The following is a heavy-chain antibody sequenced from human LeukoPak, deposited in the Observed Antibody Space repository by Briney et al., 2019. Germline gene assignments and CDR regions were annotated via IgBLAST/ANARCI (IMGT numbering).Heavy chain of an antibody. D-gene: IGHD5-12*01. CDR2: IKQDGSAK. J-gene: IGHJ3*02. CDR1: GFTFTTYW. CDR3: AKDSGYGGALDI. Sequence: GGSLRLSCAASGFTFTTYWMHWVRQAPGKGLEWVANIKQDGSAKYYVDSVKGRFTISRDNAKNSLYLQMNSLTVEDTSVYYCAKDSGYGGALDIWGQGTMVTVSS. V-gene: IGHV3-7*01.